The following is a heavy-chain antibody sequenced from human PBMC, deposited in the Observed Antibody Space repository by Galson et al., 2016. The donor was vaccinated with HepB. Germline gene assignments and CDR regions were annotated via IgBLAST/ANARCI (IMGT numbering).Heavy chain of an antibody. J-gene: IGHJ3*02. CDR2: IYYSGSS. CDR3: ARDDSSLGGFDI. D-gene: IGHD2-15*01. V-gene: IGHV4-31*11. Sequence: TLSLTCAVSGASINSGSYYWSWIRQHPEKGLEWIGYIYYSGSSYYNPSFEGRISISIDTSKNQFSLKLISVTAADTALYYCARDDSSLGGFDIWGQGTMVTVSS. CDR1: GASINSGSYY.